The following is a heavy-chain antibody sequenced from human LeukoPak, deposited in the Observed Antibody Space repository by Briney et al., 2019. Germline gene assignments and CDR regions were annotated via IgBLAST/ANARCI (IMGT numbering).Heavy chain of an antibody. CDR1: GGSLRSYY. CDR2: VYYSGST. D-gene: IGHD2-15*01. Sequence: SETLSLTCTVSGGSLRSYYWSWIRQLPGKGLEWIGYVYYSGSTKYNPSLKSRVTTSVDTSKNEFSLNLSSVTAADTAVYYCARDLSGSGSFPYGMDVWGKGTPVTVSS. J-gene: IGHJ6*04. CDR3: ARDLSGSGSFPYGMDV. V-gene: IGHV4-59*01.